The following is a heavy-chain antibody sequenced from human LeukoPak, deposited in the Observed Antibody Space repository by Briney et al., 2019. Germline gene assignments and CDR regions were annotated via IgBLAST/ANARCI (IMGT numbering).Heavy chain of an antibody. D-gene: IGHD1-26*01. CDR2: IYHSGST. J-gene: IGHJ4*02. V-gene: IGHV4-38-2*01. Sequence: SETLSLTCAVSGYSISSGYYWGWIRQPPGKGLEWIGSIYHSGSTYYNQSLKSRVTISVDTSKNQFSLKLSSVTAADTAVYYCARLGASYFPFDYWGQGTLVTVSS. CDR1: GYSISSGYY. CDR3: ARLGASYFPFDY.